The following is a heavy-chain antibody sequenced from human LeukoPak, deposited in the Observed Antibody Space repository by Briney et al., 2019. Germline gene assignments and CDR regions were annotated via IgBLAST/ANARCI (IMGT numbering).Heavy chain of an antibody. J-gene: IGHJ6*02. CDR2: INQDGREK. CDR1: GFTFSRYW. Sequence: GGSLRLSCAASGFTFSRYWMMWVRQAPGKGLEWVATINQDGREKYYVDSVKGRSSISRDNAKKSLYLQMNSLRAEDTAVYYCARRNNFAMDVWGQGTTVTVSS. CDR3: ARRNNFAMDV. D-gene: IGHD1/OR15-1a*01. V-gene: IGHV3-7*04.